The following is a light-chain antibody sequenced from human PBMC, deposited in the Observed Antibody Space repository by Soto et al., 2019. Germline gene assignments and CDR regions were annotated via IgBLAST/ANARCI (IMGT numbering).Light chain of an antibody. CDR2: AYS. CDR1: SSNIGAGYD. Sequence: QPVLTQPPSVSGAPGQKVTFSCTGSSSNIGAGYDVHWYQQIPGTAPKLLIYAYSNRPSGVPDRFSGSKSGTSASLTITGLQAEDEADYYCQSYDSSLSGNYVFGTGTKLTVL. V-gene: IGLV1-40*01. J-gene: IGLJ1*01. CDR3: QSYDSSLSGNYV.